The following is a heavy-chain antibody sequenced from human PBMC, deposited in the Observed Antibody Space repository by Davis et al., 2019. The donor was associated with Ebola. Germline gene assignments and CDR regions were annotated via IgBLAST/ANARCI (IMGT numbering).Heavy chain of an antibody. D-gene: IGHD3-3*01. CDR1: VITFSSYA. Sequence: GESLKISCTDSVITFSSYAMTWVRQAPGKGLEWVSAISGSGGSTYYADSVKGRFTISRDSSKKTLYLQMNSLRAEDTAVYYCAKSGLSFGVVKYHYGMDVWGKGTTVTVSS. V-gene: IGHV3-23*01. CDR2: ISGSGGST. CDR3: AKSGLSFGVVKYHYGMDV. J-gene: IGHJ6*04.